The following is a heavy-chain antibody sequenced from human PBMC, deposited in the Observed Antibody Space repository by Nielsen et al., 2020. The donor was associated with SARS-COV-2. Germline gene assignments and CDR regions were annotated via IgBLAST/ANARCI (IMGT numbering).Heavy chain of an antibody. J-gene: IGHJ6*02. D-gene: IGHD1-14*01. CDR1: GFTVSSNY. V-gene: IGHV3-53*05. CDR3: ARDRVYYGLDV. CDR2: IYSGGST. Sequence: GESLKISCAASGFTVSSNYMSWVRQAPGKGLEWVSVIYSGGSTYYADSVKGRFTISRDNSKNTVYLQMNSLRPEDTAVYYCARDRVYYGLDVWGQGTTVTVSS.